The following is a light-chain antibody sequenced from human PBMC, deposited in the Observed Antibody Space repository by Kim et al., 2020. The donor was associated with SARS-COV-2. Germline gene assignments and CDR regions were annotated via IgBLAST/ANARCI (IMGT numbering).Light chain of an antibody. V-gene: IGLV2-11*01. Sequence: QSALTQPRSVSGSPGQSVTISCTGTSNDVGAYNYVSWYQQHPGKAPKLMIYDVSKRPSGVPDRFSGSKSGDTASLTISGLQAEDEADYYCSSYAGTGSYSAWVFGGGTKLTVL. CDR1: SNDVGAYNY. CDR3: SSYAGTGSYSAWV. J-gene: IGLJ3*02. CDR2: DVS.